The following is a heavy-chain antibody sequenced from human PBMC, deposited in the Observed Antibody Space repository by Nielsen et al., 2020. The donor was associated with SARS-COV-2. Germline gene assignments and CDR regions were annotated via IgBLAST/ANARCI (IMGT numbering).Heavy chain of an antibody. CDR1: GGTFSSYD. CDR2: IIPFFGTA. CDR3: SRVDGHCSGGSCDSGVY. D-gene: IGHD2-15*01. Sequence: AVKVSCNASGGTFSSYDISWVRQAPGQGLEWMGGIIPFFGTANYAQESQGRGPSIADETTSTDYMELSSLRSEDKAVFYWSRVDGHCSGGSCDSGVYWGQGTLVTVSS. J-gene: IGHJ4*02. V-gene: IGHV1-69*13.